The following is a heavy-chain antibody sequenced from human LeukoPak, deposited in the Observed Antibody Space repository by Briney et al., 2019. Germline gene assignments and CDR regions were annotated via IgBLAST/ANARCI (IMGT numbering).Heavy chain of an antibody. J-gene: IGHJ4*02. CDR2: IYPDDSDS. CDR1: GYSFDYYW. Sequence: GESLKISCKASGYSFDYYWIAWVRQMPGKGLEWMGIIYPDDSDSTYSPSFQSQVTISVDKSINTAYLQWSSLKASNTAIYYCARVGSVTNFGVVSYYFDYWGQGTLVTVSS. D-gene: IGHD3-3*01. CDR3: ARVGSVTNFGVVSYYFDY. V-gene: IGHV5-51*01.